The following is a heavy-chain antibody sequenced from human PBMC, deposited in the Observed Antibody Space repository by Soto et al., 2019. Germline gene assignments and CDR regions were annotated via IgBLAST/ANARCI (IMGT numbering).Heavy chain of an antibody. Sequence: SETLSLTCTVSGGSIASAYCSWIRQPPEKGVEWIGHISYSGSTNYNPSLKSRVTISVDKSKNQFSLKLSSVTAADTAVYYCARDGIAVAGSFDYWGQGTLVTVSS. D-gene: IGHD6-19*01. CDR2: ISYSGST. J-gene: IGHJ4*02. CDR3: ARDGIAVAGSFDY. V-gene: IGHV4-59*12. CDR1: GGSIASAY.